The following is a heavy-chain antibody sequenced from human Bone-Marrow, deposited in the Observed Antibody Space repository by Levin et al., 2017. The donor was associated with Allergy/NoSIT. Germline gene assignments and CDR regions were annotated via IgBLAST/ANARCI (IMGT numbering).Heavy chain of an antibody. CDR3: ARLDYYDSSQFDY. CDR1: GFTFNIYW. V-gene: IGHV3-7*01. D-gene: IGHD3-22*01. J-gene: IGHJ4*02. CDR2: IKQDGSEK. Sequence: GGSLRLSCAASGFTFNIYWMSWVRQAPGKGLEWVANIKQDGSEKHLVDSVKGRFTISRDNAKNSLYLQLNSPRAEDTAVYYCARLDYYDSSQFDYWGQGTLVTVSS.